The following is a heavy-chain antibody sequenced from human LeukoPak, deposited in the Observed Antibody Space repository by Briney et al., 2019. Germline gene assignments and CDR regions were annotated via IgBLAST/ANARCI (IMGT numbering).Heavy chain of an antibody. Sequence: GGSLRLSCAASGFTFSSYELNWVRQAPGKGLEWVANIKTDGSQIYYVDSVKGRFTISRDNAKNSLYLQMNSLRAEDTAVYYCARDLNWETYWGQGTLVSVSS. CDR3: ARDLNWETY. V-gene: IGHV3-7*01. CDR2: IKTDGSQI. J-gene: IGHJ4*02. D-gene: IGHD7-27*01. CDR1: GFTFSSYE.